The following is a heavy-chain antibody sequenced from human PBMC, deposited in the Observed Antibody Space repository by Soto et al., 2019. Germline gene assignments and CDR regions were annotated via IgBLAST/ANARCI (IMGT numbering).Heavy chain of an antibody. CDR1: GYTFTSYG. CDR3: ARPRGSYYYYGMDV. Sequence: ASVKVSCKASGYTFTSYGISWVRQAPGQGLEWMGWISAYNGNTNYAQKLQGRVTMTTDTSTSTAYMELRSLRSDDTAVYYCARPRGSYYYYGMDVWGQGTTVTVSS. V-gene: IGHV1-18*04. J-gene: IGHJ6*02. D-gene: IGHD1-26*01. CDR2: ISAYNGNT.